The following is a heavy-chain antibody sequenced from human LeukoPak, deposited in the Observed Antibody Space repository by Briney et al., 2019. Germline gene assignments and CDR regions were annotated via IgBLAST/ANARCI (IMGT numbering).Heavy chain of an antibody. CDR1: GGSISSYY. D-gene: IGHD6-13*01. CDR3: ARHFYSSSWSYYYYMDV. V-gene: IGHV4-59*08. J-gene: IGHJ6*03. Sequence: PSETLSLTCTVSGGSISSYYWSWIRQPPGKGLEWIGYIYYRGSTNYNPSLKSRVTISVDTSKNQFSLKLSSVTAADTAVYYCARHFYSSSWSYYYYMDVWGKGTTVTVSS. CDR2: IYYRGST.